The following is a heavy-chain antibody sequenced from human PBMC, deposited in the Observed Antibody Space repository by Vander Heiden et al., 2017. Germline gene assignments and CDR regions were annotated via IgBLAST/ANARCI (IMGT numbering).Heavy chain of an antibody. Sequence: EVQLVESGGGLVQHGGSLRLPCAASGFTFSSYWMHWVRQAPGKGLVWVSRINSDESSTNYADSVKGRFTISRDNAKNTLYLQMNSLRAEDTAVYYCARDSNWAGVAGDWGQGTLVTVSS. CDR3: ARDSNWAGVAGD. CDR2: INSDESST. V-gene: IGHV3-74*01. J-gene: IGHJ4*02. D-gene: IGHD3-16*01. CDR1: GFTFSSYW.